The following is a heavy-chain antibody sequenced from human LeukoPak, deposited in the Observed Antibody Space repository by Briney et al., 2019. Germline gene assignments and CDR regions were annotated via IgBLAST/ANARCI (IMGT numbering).Heavy chain of an antibody. V-gene: IGHV1-46*01. CDR1: GYTFTGYD. CDR2: INPSGGST. J-gene: IGHJ4*02. D-gene: IGHD3-10*01. Sequence: ASVKVSCKASGYTFTGYDMHWVRQAPGQGLEWMGIINPSGGSTSYAQKFQGRVTMTRDTSTSTVYMELSSLRSEDTAVYYCARGGDTMVRGVIPNDYWGQGTLVTVSS. CDR3: ARGGDTMVRGVIPNDY.